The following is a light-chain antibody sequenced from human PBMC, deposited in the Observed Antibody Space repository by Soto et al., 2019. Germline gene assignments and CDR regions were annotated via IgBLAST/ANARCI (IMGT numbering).Light chain of an antibody. CDR3: QQRSNWPYT. J-gene: IGKJ2*01. Sequence: EIVLTQSPATLSLSPGERATLSCRASQSVSSYLAWYEQKPGQAPRLLIFDASNRATGIPARISGSGSGTDFTLIISSLEPEDFAVYYCQQRSNWPYTFGQGTKIEIK. CDR1: QSVSSY. CDR2: DAS. V-gene: IGKV3-11*01.